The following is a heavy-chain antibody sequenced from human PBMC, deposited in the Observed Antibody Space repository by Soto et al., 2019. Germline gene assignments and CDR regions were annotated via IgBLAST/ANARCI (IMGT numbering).Heavy chain of an antibody. V-gene: IGHV1-69*01. J-gene: IGHJ6*02. D-gene: IGHD3-22*01. CDR3: ARTDSSGPGPYYYYYGMDV. CDR2: IIPIFGTA. Sequence: PGQGLEWMGGIIPIFGTANYAQKFQGRVTITADESTSTAYMELSSLRSEDTAVYYCARTDSSGPGPYYYYYGMDVWGQGTTVTVSS.